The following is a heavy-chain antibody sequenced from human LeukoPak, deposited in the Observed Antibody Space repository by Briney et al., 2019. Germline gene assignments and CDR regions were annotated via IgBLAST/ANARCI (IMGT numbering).Heavy chain of an antibody. Sequence: ASVKVSCKASGYTSTSYGISWVRHAPRQGREWMGWISAYNGNTNYAQKLQGRVTMTTDKSTSTAYMELSSLRSDDTAVYYCARDGGYDSSDYWGQGTLVTVSS. D-gene: IGHD3-22*01. J-gene: IGHJ4*02. CDR3: ARDGGYDSSDY. CDR1: GYTSTSYG. V-gene: IGHV1-18*01. CDR2: ISAYNGNT.